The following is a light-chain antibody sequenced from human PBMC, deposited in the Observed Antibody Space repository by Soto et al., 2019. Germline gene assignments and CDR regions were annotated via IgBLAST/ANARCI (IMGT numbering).Light chain of an antibody. Sequence: EIVLTQSPGTLSLSPGERATLSCRASQSVRSSYLAWYQQKPGQAPRLLIYGASNRATGIPARFSGTGSGTDFTLTINNLEPEDFAVYYCQVRTNWSIAFGRGTRLEIK. J-gene: IGKJ5*01. CDR1: QSVRSSY. CDR2: GAS. CDR3: QVRTNWSIA. V-gene: IGKV3D-20*02.